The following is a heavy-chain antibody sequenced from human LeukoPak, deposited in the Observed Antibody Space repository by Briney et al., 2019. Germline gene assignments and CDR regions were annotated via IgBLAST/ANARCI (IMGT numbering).Heavy chain of an antibody. Sequence: SETLSLTCTVSGGSISSYYWSWIRQPPGKGLEWIGYIYYSGSTNYNPSLKSRVTISVDTSKNQFSLKLGSVTAADTAVYYCARVEGIEVADVWGQGITVTVSS. D-gene: IGHD6-19*01. V-gene: IGHV4-59*12. CDR1: GGSISSYY. CDR3: ARVEGIEVADV. J-gene: IGHJ6*02. CDR2: IYYSGST.